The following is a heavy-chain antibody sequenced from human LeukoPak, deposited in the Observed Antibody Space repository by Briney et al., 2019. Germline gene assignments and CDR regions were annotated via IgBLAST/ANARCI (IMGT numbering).Heavy chain of an antibody. D-gene: IGHD6-19*01. Sequence: GGSLRLSCAASGFTFSSYAMNWVRQAPGKGLEWVSGIFGSGSSTHYADSVKGRFTISRDNSKNTVYQQMNSLRAEDAAVYYCAKTTSGYSSGRFPGWPVDYWGQGTLVTVSS. V-gene: IGHV3-23*01. CDR3: AKTTSGYSSGRFPGWPVDY. CDR2: IFGSGSST. J-gene: IGHJ4*02. CDR1: GFTFSSYA.